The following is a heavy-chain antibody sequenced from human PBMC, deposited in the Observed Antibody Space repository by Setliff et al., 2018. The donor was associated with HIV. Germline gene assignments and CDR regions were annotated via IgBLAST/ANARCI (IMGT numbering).Heavy chain of an antibody. Sequence: ASVKVSCKASGYTFTSYGITWVRQAPGQGLEWMGWISGYNGNTDYAQNLQGRVTMTTDTSTSTAYMELRSLRSDDTAVYYCARAYPWGYVDYYYMGVWGKGTTVTVSS. CDR1: GYTFTSYG. CDR3: ARAYPWGYVDYYYMGV. CDR2: ISGYNGNT. J-gene: IGHJ6*03. V-gene: IGHV1-18*01. D-gene: IGHD3-16*01.